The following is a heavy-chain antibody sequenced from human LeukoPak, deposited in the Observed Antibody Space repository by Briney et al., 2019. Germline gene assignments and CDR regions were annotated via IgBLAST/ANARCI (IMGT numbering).Heavy chain of an antibody. D-gene: IGHD5-18*01. CDR3: ARAKPGYSYGLDWFDP. V-gene: IGHV4-61*02. J-gene: IGHJ5*02. CDR1: GGSISSGSYY. Sequence: SQTLSLTCTVSGGSISSGSYYWSWIRQPAGKGLEWIGRIYTSGSTNYNPSLKSRVTISVDTSKNQFSLKLSSVPAADTAVYYCARAKPGYSYGLDWFDPWGQGTLVTVSS. CDR2: IYTSGST.